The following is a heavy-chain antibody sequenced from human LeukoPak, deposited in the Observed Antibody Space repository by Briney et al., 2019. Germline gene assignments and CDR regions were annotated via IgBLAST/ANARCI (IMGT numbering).Heavy chain of an antibody. CDR2: IVPIFGTA. CDR3: ARGPDYYYGSGMYYMDV. CDR1: GGTFSSYA. Sequence: SVKVSCKASGGTFSSYAISWVRQAPGQGLEWMGGIVPIFGTANYAQKFQGRVTITADESTSTAYMELSSLRSEDTAVYYCARGPDYYYGSGMYYMDVWGKGTTVTISS. J-gene: IGHJ6*03. D-gene: IGHD3-10*01. V-gene: IGHV1-69*13.